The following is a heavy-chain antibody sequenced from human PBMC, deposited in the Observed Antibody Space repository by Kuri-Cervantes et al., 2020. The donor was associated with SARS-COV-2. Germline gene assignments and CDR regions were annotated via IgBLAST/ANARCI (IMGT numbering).Heavy chain of an antibody. V-gene: IGHV3-74*01. J-gene: IGHJ4*02. D-gene: IGHD1-1*01. CDR2: INPDGSYT. Sequence: GESLKISCAASGFTFSGHWIHWVRQAPGKGLVWVSRINPDGSYTNNADSVKGRFTLSRDNAKNMLLLQMNSLRAEDTAVYYCVRDGDHWNFDYWGRGTLVTVSS. CDR1: GFTFSGHW. CDR3: VRDGDHWNFDY.